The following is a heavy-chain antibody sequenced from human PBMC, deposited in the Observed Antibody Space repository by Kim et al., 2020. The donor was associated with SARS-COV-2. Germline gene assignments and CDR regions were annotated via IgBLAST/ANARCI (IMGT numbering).Heavy chain of an antibody. CDR3: ARFYDSSGILDY. V-gene: IGHV4-59*01. J-gene: IGHJ4*02. Sequence: NYNPSLKSRVTLSVDTSKNQFSLKLSSVTAADTAVYYCARFYDSSGILDYWGQGTLVTVSS. D-gene: IGHD3-22*01.